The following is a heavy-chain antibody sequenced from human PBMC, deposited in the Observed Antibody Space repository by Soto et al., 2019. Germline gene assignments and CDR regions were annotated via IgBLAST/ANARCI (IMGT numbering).Heavy chain of an antibody. V-gene: IGHV5-51*01. CDR2: IYPGDSDT. CDR1: GYSFTSYW. Sequence: PGESLKISCKGSGYSFTSYWIGWVRQMPGKGLEWMGIIYPGDSDTRYSPSFQGQVTISADKSISTAYLQWSSLKASDTAMYYCARQKDRSGAVSWFDPWGQGTLVTVSS. J-gene: IGHJ5*02. D-gene: IGHD6-19*01. CDR3: ARQKDRSGAVSWFDP.